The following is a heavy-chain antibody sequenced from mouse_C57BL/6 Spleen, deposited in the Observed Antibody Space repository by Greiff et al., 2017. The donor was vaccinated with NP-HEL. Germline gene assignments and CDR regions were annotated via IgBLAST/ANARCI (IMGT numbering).Heavy chain of an antibody. CDR3: ARSPLYYYGSSYPFDY. J-gene: IGHJ2*01. CDR2: IYPGSGST. Sequence: QVQLQQSGAELVKPGASVKMSCKASGYTFTSYWITWVKQRPGQGLEWIGDIYPGSGSTNYNEKFKSKATLTVDTSSSTAYMQLSSLTSEDSAVYYCARSPLYYYGSSYPFDYWGQGTTLTVSS. V-gene: IGHV1-55*01. D-gene: IGHD1-1*01. CDR1: GYTFTSYW.